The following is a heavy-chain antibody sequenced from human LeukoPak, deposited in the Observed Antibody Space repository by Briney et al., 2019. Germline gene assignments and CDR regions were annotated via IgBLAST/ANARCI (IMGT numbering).Heavy chain of an antibody. CDR1: GFTFSIYW. CDR3: ARVAGDY. V-gene: IGHV3-74*01. J-gene: IGHJ4*02. CDR2: INSDGSST. Sequence: GGSLTLSCAASGFTFSIYWVHCVRQPPGKGLVWVSRINSDGSSTSYAVSVKGRFTISRDNAKNTLYLQMSSLRAEDTAVYYCARVAGDYWGQGTLVTVSS. D-gene: IGHD2-15*01.